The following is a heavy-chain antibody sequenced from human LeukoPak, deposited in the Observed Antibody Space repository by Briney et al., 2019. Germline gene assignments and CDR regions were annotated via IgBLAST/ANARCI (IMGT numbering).Heavy chain of an antibody. D-gene: IGHD3-22*01. J-gene: IGHJ3*02. Sequence: SETLSLTCTVSGGSISSYYWSWIRQPPGKGLEWIGSIYHSGTTYYNPSHKSRVTISVDTSKNQFSLKLSSVTAADTAVYFCARGPYSYDSSGAFDIWGQGTMVTVSS. CDR3: ARGPYSYDSSGAFDI. CDR2: IYHSGTT. CDR1: GGSISSYY. V-gene: IGHV4-59*08.